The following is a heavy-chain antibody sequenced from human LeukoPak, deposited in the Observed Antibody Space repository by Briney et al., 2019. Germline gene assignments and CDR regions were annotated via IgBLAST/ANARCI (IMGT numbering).Heavy chain of an antibody. V-gene: IGHV5-51*01. CDR2: IYPGDSDT. J-gene: IGHJ4*02. Sequence: GASLKISCKVSGYTFTGYWVAWVRRMPGKGLEWMGSIYPGDSDTRYSPCFEGQVTISADKSISTAYLQWSSRDASATAMYYCARQDGRALYYFDYWGQGTLVTVSS. CDR1: GYTFTGYW. CDR3: ARQDGRALYYFDY. D-gene: IGHD5-24*01.